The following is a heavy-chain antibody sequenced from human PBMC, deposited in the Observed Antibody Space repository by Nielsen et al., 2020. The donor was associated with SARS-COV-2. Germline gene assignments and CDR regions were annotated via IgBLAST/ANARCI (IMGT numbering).Heavy chain of an antibody. CDR1: GFTFDDYA. J-gene: IGHJ6*02. Sequence: SLKISCAASGFTFDDYAMHWVRQAPGKVLEWVSGISWNSGSISYADSVKGRFTISRANAKNSLYLQLKRMRAEDTAVYYCAGGSGSYSYYYGMDVWGQGTTITVSS. CDR2: ISWNSGSI. V-gene: IGHV3-9*01. D-gene: IGHD3-10*01. CDR3: AGGSGSYSYYYGMDV.